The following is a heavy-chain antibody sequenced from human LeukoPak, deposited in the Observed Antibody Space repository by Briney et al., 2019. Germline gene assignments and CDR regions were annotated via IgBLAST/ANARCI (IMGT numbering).Heavy chain of an antibody. D-gene: IGHD5-18*01. J-gene: IGHJ3*02. Sequence: GGSLRLSCAASGFTFSSYAMSWVRQAPGKGLEWVSAISGSGGSTYYADSVKGRFTISRDNSKNTLYLQMNSLRAGDTAVYYCEKDWAADTAIPLAFDIWGQGTMVTVSS. CDR3: EKDWAADTAIPLAFDI. CDR2: ISGSGGST. CDR1: GFTFSSYA. V-gene: IGHV3-23*01.